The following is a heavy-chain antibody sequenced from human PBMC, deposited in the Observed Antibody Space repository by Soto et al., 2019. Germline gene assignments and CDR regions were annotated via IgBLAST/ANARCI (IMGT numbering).Heavy chain of an antibody. V-gene: IGHV1-2*02. CDR3: GRERSGELVVFY. Sequence: QVKLVQSGAEVKESGASVKVSCKASGYTFTGYYIHWVRQAPGQGLEWMGEISPYSGGTKYAQKFQGRVTMTRDRSISTFYMELSKLRPDDTAMYSCGRERSGELVVFYCGQGALVTV. CDR2: ISPYSGGT. J-gene: IGHJ4*02. CDR1: GYTFTGYY. D-gene: IGHD6-6*01.